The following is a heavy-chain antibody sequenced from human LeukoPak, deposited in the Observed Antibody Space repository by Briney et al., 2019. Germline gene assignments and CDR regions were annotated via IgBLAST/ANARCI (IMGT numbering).Heavy chain of an antibody. Sequence: PSETLSLTCTVSGGSISSYYWSWIRQPPGNGLEWIGYIYYSGSTNYNPSLKSRVTISVDTSKNQFSLKLSSVTAADTAVYYCARQMVRGVIITDWFDPWGQGTLVTVSS. D-gene: IGHD3-10*01. V-gene: IGHV4-59*08. CDR1: GGSISSYY. CDR3: ARQMVRGVIITDWFDP. J-gene: IGHJ5*02. CDR2: IYYSGST.